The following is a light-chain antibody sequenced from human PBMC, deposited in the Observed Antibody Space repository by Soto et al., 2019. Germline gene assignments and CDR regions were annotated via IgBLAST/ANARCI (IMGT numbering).Light chain of an antibody. CDR1: SSNIGSNY. Sequence: QAAVTQPPSASGTPGQRVTISCSGSSSNIGSNYVYWYQQLPGTAPKLLIYRNNQRPSGVPDRFSGSKSGTSASLAISGLRSEDEADYYCAAWDDSLSGYVVFGGGTKLTVL. CDR2: RNN. J-gene: IGLJ2*01. CDR3: AAWDDSLSGYVV. V-gene: IGLV1-47*01.